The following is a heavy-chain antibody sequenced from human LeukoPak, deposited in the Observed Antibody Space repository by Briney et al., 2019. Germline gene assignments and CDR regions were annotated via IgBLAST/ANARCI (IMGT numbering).Heavy chain of an antibody. CDR1: GDSVSSNNGA. D-gene: IGHD6-19*01. Sequence: SQTLSLTCGISGDSVSSNNGAWNWIRQSPSRGLEWVGRTYYRSKWYNDYATSLQGRITISPDTSKNQFSLHLYSVTPEDTVIYYCARDVGTSGWYTIDYWGEGILLTVSS. CDR2: TYYRSKWYN. V-gene: IGHV6-1*01. CDR3: ARDVGTSGWYTIDY. J-gene: IGHJ4*02.